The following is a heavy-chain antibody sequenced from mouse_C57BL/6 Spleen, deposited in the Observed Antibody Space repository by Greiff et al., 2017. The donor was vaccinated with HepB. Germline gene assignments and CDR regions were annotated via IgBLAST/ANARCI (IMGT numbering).Heavy chain of an antibody. CDR2: IRSKSNNYAT. J-gene: IGHJ4*01. CDR3: VISSHGAMDY. Sequence: DVKLVESGGGLVQPKGSLKLSCAASGFSFNTYAMNWVRQAPGKGLEWVARIRSKSNNYATYYADSVKDRFTISRDDSESMLYLQMNNLKTEDTAMYYCVISSHGAMDYWGQGTSVTVSS. V-gene: IGHV10-1*01. CDR1: GFSFNTYA. D-gene: IGHD1-1*01.